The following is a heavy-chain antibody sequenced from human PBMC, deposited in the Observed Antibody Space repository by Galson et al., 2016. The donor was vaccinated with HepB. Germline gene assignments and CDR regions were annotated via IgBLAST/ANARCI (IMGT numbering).Heavy chain of an antibody. J-gene: IGHJ4*02. V-gene: IGHV1-18*04. D-gene: IGHD2-15*01. CDR1: GYSFTSDG. CDR3: AREGVCSDGSGYSGFDY. CDR2: ISPYNGNS. Sequence: SVKVSCKASGYSFTSDGISWVRQAPGQGLEWMGWISPYNGNSSYAQKFQGRVTMTTDTSTNTAYMELRSLRSDDPAVYYCAREGVCSDGSGYSGFDYWGQGTPVTVSS.